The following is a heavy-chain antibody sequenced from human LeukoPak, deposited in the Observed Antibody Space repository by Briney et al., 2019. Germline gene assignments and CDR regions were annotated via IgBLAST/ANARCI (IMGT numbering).Heavy chain of an antibody. CDR3: ARVRSIAASPDYYYYMDV. CDR1: GGSISSYY. V-gene: IGHV4-59*01. CDR2: IYYSGST. D-gene: IGHD6-6*01. J-gene: IGHJ6*03. Sequence: SETLSLTCTVSGGSISSYYWSWIRQPPGKGLEWIGYIYYSGSTNYNPSLKSRVTISVDTSKNQFSLKLSSVTAADTAVYYCARVRSIAASPDYYYYMDVWGKGTTVTVSS.